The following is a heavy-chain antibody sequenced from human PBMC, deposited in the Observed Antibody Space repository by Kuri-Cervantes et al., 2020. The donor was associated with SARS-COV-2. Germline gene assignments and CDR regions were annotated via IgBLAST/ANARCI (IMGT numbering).Heavy chain of an antibody. J-gene: IGHJ3*02. CDR2: IIPIFGTA. CDR1: GGTFSSYA. V-gene: IGHV1-69*05. CDR3: ARGVGSSWYVDDAFDI. Sequence: SVKISCKASGGTFSSYAISWVRQAPGQGLEWMGGIIPIFGTANYAQKFQGRVTITTDESTSTAYMELSSLRSEDTAVYYCARGVGSSWYVDDAFDIWGQGTMVTVSS. D-gene: IGHD6-13*01.